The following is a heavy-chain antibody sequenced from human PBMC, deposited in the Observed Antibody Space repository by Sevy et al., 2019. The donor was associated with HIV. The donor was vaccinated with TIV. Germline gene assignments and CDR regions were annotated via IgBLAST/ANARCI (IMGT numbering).Heavy chain of an antibody. CDR1: GFTFTNHG. CDR3: ASEWTPFSDWYGEFDN. J-gene: IGHJ4*02. V-gene: IGHV3-23*01. Sequence: EGSLRLSCAASGFTFTNHGMHWVLQAPGKVLQWVSGIGNSGANTYYADSERGRFTISRDNSKNTVYLQLNSLRPEDTAIDYCASEWTPFSDWYGEFDNWGQGTLVTVSS. CDR2: IGNSGANT. D-gene: IGHD6-19*01.